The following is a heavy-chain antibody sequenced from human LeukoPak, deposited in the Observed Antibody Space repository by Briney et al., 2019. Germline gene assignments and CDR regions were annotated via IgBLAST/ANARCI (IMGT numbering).Heavy chain of an antibody. CDR2: IYYSGST. D-gene: IGHD6-13*01. V-gene: IGHV4-59*11. Sequence: SETLSLTCSVSGGSMSGHYWIWIRQPPGKGLEWIGYIYYSGSTNYNPSLKSRVTISVDTSKNQFSLKLSSVTAADTAVYYCASHSSSWYTYYYYMDVWGKGTTVTVSS. CDR3: ASHSSSWYTYYYYMDV. J-gene: IGHJ6*03. CDR1: GGSMSGHY.